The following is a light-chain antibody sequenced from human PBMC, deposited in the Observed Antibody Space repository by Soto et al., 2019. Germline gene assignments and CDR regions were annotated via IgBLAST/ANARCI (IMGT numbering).Light chain of an antibody. CDR3: CSYAGSSSVV. V-gene: IGLV2-23*01. Sequence: QSALTQPASVSGSPGQSITNSCTGTSSDVGSYNLVSWYQQHPGKAPKLMIYEGSKRPSGVSNRFSGSKSGNTASLTISGLQAEDEADYYCCSYAGSSSVVFGGGTQLTVL. CDR2: EGS. J-gene: IGLJ2*01. CDR1: SSDVGSYNL.